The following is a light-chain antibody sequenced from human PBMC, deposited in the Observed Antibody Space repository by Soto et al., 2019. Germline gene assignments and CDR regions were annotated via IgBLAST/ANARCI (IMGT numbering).Light chain of an antibody. CDR2: GAT. V-gene: IGKV3D-20*02. CDR1: QSVSSSY. Sequence: EMVLTQSPGTLSLSPGERATLSCRASQSVSSSYLAWYQQKPGQAPRLLIYGATSRATGIPARFSGSGSGTDFTLTISSREPEDFAVYYCQQRGNWPTFGQGTRLEI. CDR3: QQRGNWPT. J-gene: IGKJ5*01.